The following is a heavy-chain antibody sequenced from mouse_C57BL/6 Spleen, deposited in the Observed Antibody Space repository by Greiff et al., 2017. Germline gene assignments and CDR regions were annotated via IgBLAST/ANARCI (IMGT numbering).Heavy chain of an antibody. CDR3: SRERDIYYDYDGAY. D-gene: IGHD2-4*01. CDR1: GYTFTGYW. CDR2: ILPGSGST. V-gene: IGHV1-9*01. Sequence: VKLMESGAELMKPGASVKLSCKATGYTFTGYWIEWVKQRPGHGLEWIGEILPGSGSTNYNEKFKGKATFTADTSSNTADMQLSSLTTEDSAIYYWSRERDIYYDYDGAYWGQGTLVTVSA. J-gene: IGHJ3*01.